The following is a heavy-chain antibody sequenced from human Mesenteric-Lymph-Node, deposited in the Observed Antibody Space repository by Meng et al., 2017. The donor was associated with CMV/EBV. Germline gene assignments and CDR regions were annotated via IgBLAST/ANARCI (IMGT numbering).Heavy chain of an antibody. CDR2: IETTSSQK. V-gene: IGHV3-21*06. CDR3: ARVFECNSVGGY. J-gene: IGHJ4*02. CDR1: GFAFMSYA. D-gene: IGHD3-16*01. Sequence: GGSLRLSCAAFGFAFMSYAMTWVRQAPGKGLEWVSCIETTSSQKYYADSLKGRFTISRDNAKNSVHLQINSLRAEDTAVYYCARVFECNSVGGYWGQGTLVTVSS.